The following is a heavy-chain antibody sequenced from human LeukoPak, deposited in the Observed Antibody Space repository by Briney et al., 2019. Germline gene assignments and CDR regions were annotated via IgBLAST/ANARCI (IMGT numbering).Heavy chain of an antibody. CDR2: IRYDGSNK. Sequence: GSLRPPCATFGFTISSLDIHRVRQAPGKGLGWVAFIRYDGSNKYYAYSVKGGFTISRDNSKNTLYLQMNSLRAEDTAVYYCAKDQVRGADWGQGTLVTVSS. V-gene: IGHV3-30*02. J-gene: IGHJ4*02. D-gene: IGHD3-10*01. CDR1: GFTISSLD. CDR3: AKDQVRGAD.